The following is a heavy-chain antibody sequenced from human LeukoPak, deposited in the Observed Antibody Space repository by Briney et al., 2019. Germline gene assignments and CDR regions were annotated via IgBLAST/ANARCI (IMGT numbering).Heavy chain of an antibody. CDR2: IIPIFGTA. D-gene: IGHD2-2*01. CDR3: SAILYH. Sequence: ASVKVSCKASGGTFSSYAISWVRQAPGQGLEWMGGIIPIFGTANYAQKFQGRVTITADESTSTAYMELNSLRAEDTAIYYCSAILYHWGQGTLVTVSS. CDR1: GGTFSSYA. J-gene: IGHJ4*02. V-gene: IGHV1-69*13.